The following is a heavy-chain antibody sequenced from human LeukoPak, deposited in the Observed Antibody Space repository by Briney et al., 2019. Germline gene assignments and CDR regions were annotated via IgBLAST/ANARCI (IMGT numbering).Heavy chain of an antibody. V-gene: IGHV3-7*01. CDR1: GFTFSSYW. D-gene: IGHD3-3*01. CDR2: IKQDGSEK. Sequence: PGGSLRLSCAASGFTFSSYWMSWVRHAPGKGLEWVANIKQDGSEKNNVDSVKGRFTISRDNAKNSLYLQMNSLRAEDSAVYYCASDFWSGYPDYWGQGTLVTVSS. CDR3: ASDFWSGYPDY. J-gene: IGHJ4*02.